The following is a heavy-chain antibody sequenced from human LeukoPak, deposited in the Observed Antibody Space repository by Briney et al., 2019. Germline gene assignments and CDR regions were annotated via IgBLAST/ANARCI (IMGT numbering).Heavy chain of an antibody. CDR2: INPNSGGT. Sequence: ASVKVSCKASGYTFTSYYMHWVRQAPGQGLEWMGWINPNSGGTNYTQKFQGRVTMTRDTSISTAYMELRRLTSGDTAVYYCAKGLGFDFAGSYFALGYWGPGTLVPVSS. CDR1: GYTFTSYY. V-gene: IGHV1-2*02. CDR3: AKGLGFDFAGSYFALGY. D-gene: IGHD3-22*01. J-gene: IGHJ4*02.